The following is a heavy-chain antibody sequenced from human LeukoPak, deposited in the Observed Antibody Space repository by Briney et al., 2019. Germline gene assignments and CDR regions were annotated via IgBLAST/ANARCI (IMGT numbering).Heavy chain of an antibody. J-gene: IGHJ6*03. Sequence: GGSLRLSCAASGFTFSSYAIHWVRQAPGKGLQWVAVISYDGNNKYYADSVKGRFTISRDNYKNTLYLQMNSLRAEDTAVYYCARDPTAAPPGTYYYYMDVWGKGATVTVSS. V-gene: IGHV3-30-3*01. CDR1: GFTFSSYA. CDR2: ISYDGNNK. CDR3: ARDPTAAPPGTYYYYMDV. D-gene: IGHD6-13*01.